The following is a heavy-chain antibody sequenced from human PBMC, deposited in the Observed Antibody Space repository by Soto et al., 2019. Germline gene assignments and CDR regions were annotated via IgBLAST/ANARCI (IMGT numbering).Heavy chain of an antibody. V-gene: IGHV3-9*02. Sequence: EVQLVESGGGLVQPGRSLRLSCAASGFKSTDYAMHWIRQVPGKALEWVSGIFWNSDRVDYADSVKGRFTISRDNAKNSLYLQMTSLRPEDSALYYCLKESSPGGLDHRGQGTLVTVSS. D-gene: IGHD3-10*01. CDR1: GFKSTDYA. J-gene: IGHJ4*02. CDR3: LKESSPGGLDH. CDR2: IFWNSDRV.